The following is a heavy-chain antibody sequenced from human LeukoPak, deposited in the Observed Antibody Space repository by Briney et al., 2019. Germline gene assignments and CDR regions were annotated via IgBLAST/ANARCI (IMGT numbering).Heavy chain of an antibody. CDR1: GFTFDDYA. V-gene: IGHV3-9*03. CDR3: AKGPGAYYYGSGRFDP. J-gene: IGHJ5*02. D-gene: IGHD3-10*01. Sequence: GGSLRLSCAASGFTFDDYAMHWVRQAPGKGLEWVSGISWNSGSIGYADSVKGRFTISRDNAKNSLYLQMNSLRAEDMALYYCAKGPGAYYYGSGRFDPWGQGTLVTASS. CDR2: ISWNSGSI.